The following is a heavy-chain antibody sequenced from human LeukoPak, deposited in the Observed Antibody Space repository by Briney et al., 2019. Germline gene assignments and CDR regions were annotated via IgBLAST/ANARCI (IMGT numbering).Heavy chain of an antibody. CDR2: ISGSGGST. CDR3: AKREQLVLSRYYYYYMDV. Sequence: GGSLRLSCAASGFTFSSYAMSWVRQAPGKGLEWVSAISGSGGSTYYADSVKGRFTISRDNSKNTLYLQMNSLRAEDTAVYYCAKREQLVLSRYYYYYMDVWGKGTTVTVSS. J-gene: IGHJ6*03. CDR1: GFTFSSYA. D-gene: IGHD6-13*01. V-gene: IGHV3-23*01.